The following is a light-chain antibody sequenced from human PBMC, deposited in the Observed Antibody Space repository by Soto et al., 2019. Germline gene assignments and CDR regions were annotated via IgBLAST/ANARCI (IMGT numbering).Light chain of an antibody. CDR1: QSISYSCNNTNY. CDR2: WAS. J-gene: IGKJ4*01. CDR3: QEYYSSRLP. V-gene: IGKV4-1*01. Sequence: DFLMTQSPDSLAVSLGERATINCKSSQSISYSCNNTNYLAWYQVKPGQPPKLLINWASTRESGVPDRFSGRGSGTDYTLTIRSLQAEDVAVYYCQEYYSSRLPFGGGTNVELQ.